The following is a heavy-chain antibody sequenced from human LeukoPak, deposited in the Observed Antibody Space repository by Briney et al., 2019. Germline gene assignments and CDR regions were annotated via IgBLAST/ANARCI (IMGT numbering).Heavy chain of an antibody. J-gene: IGHJ4*02. D-gene: IGHD3-3*01. V-gene: IGHV3-48*04. Sequence: GGSLRLSCAASGFTFSSYSMNWVRQAPGKGLEWVSYISSSSSTIYYADFVKGRFTISRDNAKNSLYLQMNSLRAEDTAVYYCARDRDGLYDFWSGYYPRHFDYWGQGTLVTVSS. CDR2: ISSSSSTI. CDR1: GFTFSSYS. CDR3: ARDRDGLYDFWSGYYPRHFDY.